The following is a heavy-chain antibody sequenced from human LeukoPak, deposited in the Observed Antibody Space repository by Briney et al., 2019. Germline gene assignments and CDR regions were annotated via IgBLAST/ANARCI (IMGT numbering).Heavy chain of an antibody. CDR3: AGVGSSSSKHYYYMDV. CDR1: GGSISSYY. CDR2: IYTSGST. V-gene: IGHV4-4*07. D-gene: IGHD6-6*01. J-gene: IGHJ6*03. Sequence: SETLSLTCTVSGGSISSYYWSWIRQPSGKGLEWIGRIYTSGSTNYNPSLKSRVTMSVDTSKNQFSLKLSSVTDADTAVYYSAGVGSSSSKHYYYMDVWGKGTTVTVSS.